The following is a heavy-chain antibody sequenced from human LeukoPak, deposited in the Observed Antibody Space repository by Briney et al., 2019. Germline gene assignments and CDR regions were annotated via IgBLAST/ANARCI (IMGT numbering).Heavy chain of an antibody. D-gene: IGHD2-2*01. J-gene: IGHJ6*03. CDR3: ARDLSYCSSTSCYGYIGV. CDR2: IYYSGST. CDR1: GGSISGFH. V-gene: IGHV4-59*01. Sequence: PSETLSLTCTVSGGSISGFHWSWIRQPPGKGLEWIGYIYYSGSTDYNPSLNSRVTISLDTSKKQFSLRMSSVTAADTAVYYCARDLSYCSSTSCYGYIGVWGKGTTVTVSS.